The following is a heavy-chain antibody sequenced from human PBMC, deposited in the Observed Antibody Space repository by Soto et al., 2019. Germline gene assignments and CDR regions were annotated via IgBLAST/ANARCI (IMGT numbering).Heavy chain of an antibody. CDR3: AKATATGGGAFDI. D-gene: IGHD2-8*02. J-gene: IGHJ3*02. CDR1: GFTCSSYD. V-gene: IGHV3-23*01. Sequence: PGGSLRLSCAASGFTCSSYDMSWVRQVPGKGLEWVSTILVRDSTRYPDSAKGRFTISRDNSKNTVFLQMDSLTAGDTAVYYCAKATATGGGAFDICGQGTMVTVSS. CDR2: ILVRDST.